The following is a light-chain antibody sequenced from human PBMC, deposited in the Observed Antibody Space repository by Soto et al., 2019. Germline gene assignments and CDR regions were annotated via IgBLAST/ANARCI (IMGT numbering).Light chain of an antibody. V-gene: IGKV3-20*01. CDR3: QQYAGSPYT. Sequence: EIVLTQSPDTLSLSPGERATLSCRASQSVTHNHLAWYQQKRGQAPRLLIYIASARATGLPGRFSGSGSGTDFTLTISRLEPEDFAVYYCQQYAGSPYTFGQGTKVDIK. CDR2: IAS. CDR1: QSVTHNH. J-gene: IGKJ2*01.